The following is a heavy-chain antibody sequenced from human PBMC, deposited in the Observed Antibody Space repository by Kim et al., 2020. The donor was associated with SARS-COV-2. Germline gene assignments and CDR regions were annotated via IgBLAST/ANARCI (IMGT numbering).Heavy chain of an antibody. J-gene: IGHJ3*02. Sequence: ASVKVSCKASGYSFTSYGITWVRQAPGQGLEWMGWISAYNGKTNYSQKLQGRVTMTTDTSTSTAYMELRSLKSDDTAVYYCATRASLLGFSSSWRNALNIWGQGTMVTVSS. CDR2: ISAYNGKT. V-gene: IGHV1-18*01. D-gene: IGHD6-13*01. CDR1: GYSFTSYG. CDR3: ATRASLLGFSSSWRNALNI.